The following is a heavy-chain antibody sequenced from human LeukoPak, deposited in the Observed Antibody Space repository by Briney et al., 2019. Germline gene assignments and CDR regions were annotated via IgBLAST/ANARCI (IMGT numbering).Heavy chain of an antibody. CDR2: INHSGST. D-gene: IGHD4-4*01. V-gene: IGHV4-34*01. J-gene: IGHJ4*02. Sequence: SETLSLTCAVYGGSFSGYYWSWIRQPPGKGLEWIGEINHSGSTNYNPSLKSRFTISVATSKNQFSLKLSSVTAADTAVYYCARYSNYTAGLDYWGQGTLVTVSS. CDR1: GGSFSGYY. CDR3: ARYSNYTAGLDY.